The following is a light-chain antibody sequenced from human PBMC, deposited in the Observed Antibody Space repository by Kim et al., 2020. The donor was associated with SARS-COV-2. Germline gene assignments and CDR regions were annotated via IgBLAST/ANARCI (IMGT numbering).Light chain of an antibody. CDR3: QQSYITWT. V-gene: IGKV1-39*01. CDR2: AAS. J-gene: IGKJ1*01. CDR1: QSISSY. Sequence: SASVGDGVTITCRASQSISSYLNLYQHKPGKAPKLLIYAASSLRSGVPSRFSGSGSGTDFTLTISSLQPEDFATYYCQQSYITWTFGQGTKVDIK.